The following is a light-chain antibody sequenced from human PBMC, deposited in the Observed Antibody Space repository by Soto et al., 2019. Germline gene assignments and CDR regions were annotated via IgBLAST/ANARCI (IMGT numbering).Light chain of an antibody. J-gene: IGKJ1*01. CDR3: QQLDSYPRT. V-gene: IGKV3-15*01. CDR2: GAS. Sequence: EIVMTQSPATLSVSPGERATLSCRASQSVSSNLAWYQQKPGQAPRLLIYGASSRATGIPVRFSGSGSGTEFTLTISSLQSEDFAVYYCQQLDSYPRTFGQGTKVDIK. CDR1: QSVSSN.